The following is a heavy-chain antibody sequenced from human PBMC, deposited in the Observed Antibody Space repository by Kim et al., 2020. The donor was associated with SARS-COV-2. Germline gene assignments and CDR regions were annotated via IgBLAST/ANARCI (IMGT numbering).Heavy chain of an antibody. CDR3: TRVGSCSGGSCQFDY. Sequence: GGSLRLSCTASGFTFGDYAMSWFRQTPGKGLEWVGFIRSKASGGTTEYAASVKGRFTISRDDSKSIAYLQMNSLKTEDTAVYYCTRVGSCSGGSCQFDYWGQGTLVTVSS. J-gene: IGHJ4*02. CDR2: IRSKASGGTT. V-gene: IGHV3-49*03. CDR1: GFTFGDYA. D-gene: IGHD2-15*01.